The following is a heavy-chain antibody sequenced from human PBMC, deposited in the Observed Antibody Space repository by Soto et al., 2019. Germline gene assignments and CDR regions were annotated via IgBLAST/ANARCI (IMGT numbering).Heavy chain of an antibody. CDR2: IYNSGSN. CDR3: ARGPSGDKVDY. CDR1: GGSINNNGYF. V-gene: IGHV4-30-4*01. D-gene: IGHD1-26*01. Sequence: QVQLQESGPGVVEPSQTLSLTCTVSGGSINNNGYFWSWIRQPPGSGLEWIGHIYNSGSNYSNTSLKSRLTISVDTSKNQFSLKLSSVTAADTAVYYCARGPSGDKVDYWGQGTLVTVSS. J-gene: IGHJ4*02.